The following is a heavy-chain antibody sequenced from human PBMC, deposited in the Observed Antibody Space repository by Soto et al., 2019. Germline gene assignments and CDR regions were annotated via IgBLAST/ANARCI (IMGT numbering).Heavy chain of an antibody. Sequence: QVQLQESGPGLVKPSQTLSLTCTVSGRSISSVNYYWSWIRQPPGKGLEWIGYIYYSGSTYYNPSLTSRVTISVDTSKNQFSLKLRSVTAADTAVYYCARYGSGECNRGSCYSPFDYWGQGTLVTVSS. D-gene: IGHD2-15*01. CDR1: GRSISSVNYY. CDR3: ARYGSGECNRGSCYSPFDY. J-gene: IGHJ4*02. CDR2: IYYSGST. V-gene: IGHV4-30-4*01.